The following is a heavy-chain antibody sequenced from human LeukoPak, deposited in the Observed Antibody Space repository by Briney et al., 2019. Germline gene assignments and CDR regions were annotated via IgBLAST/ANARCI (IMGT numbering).Heavy chain of an antibody. CDR2: ISGGAAST. J-gene: IGHJ4*02. D-gene: IGHD6-19*01. Sequence: GGSLRLSCAASGFTFSSYAMSWVRQAPGKGLEWVSAISGGAASTFSAAAVKGRFTISRDNSKDTLYLQMNSLRAEDTAVYYCAKGRGSGWAMFNYWGQGTLVTVSS. CDR3: AKGRGSGWAMFNY. CDR1: GFTFSSYA. V-gene: IGHV3-23*01.